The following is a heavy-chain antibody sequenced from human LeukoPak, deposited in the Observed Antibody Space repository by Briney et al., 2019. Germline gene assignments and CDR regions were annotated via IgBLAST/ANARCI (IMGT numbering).Heavy chain of an antibody. CDR2: IYYSGST. J-gene: IGHJ6*03. Sequence: SETLSLTCTVSGGSISSYYWSWIRQPPGKGLEWIGYIYYSGSTNYNPSLKSRVTISVDTSKNQFSLKLSSVTAADTAVYYCARLQGYYYDSSGYAYYYYYMDVWGKGTTVTVSS. D-gene: IGHD3-22*01. V-gene: IGHV4-59*01. CDR1: GGSISSYY. CDR3: ARLQGYYYDSSGYAYYYYYMDV.